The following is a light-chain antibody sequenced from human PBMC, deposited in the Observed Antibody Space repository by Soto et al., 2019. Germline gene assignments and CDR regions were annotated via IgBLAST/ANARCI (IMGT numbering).Light chain of an antibody. CDR1: QSVSVH. CDR2: DAS. J-gene: IGKJ1*01. V-gene: IGKV3-11*01. Sequence: EIVLTQSPGTLSLSPGERATLSCRASQSVSVHLAWYQQKPGQAPRLLIYDASNRADGIPARLSGSGYGTDLTLTISSLDPEDFAVYHCVQRTTWPWTCGQGSNVEIK. CDR3: VQRTTWPWT.